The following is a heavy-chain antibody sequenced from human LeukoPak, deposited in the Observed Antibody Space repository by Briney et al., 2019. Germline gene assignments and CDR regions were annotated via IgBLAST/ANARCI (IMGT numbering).Heavy chain of an antibody. J-gene: IGHJ4*02. D-gene: IGHD1-26*01. CDR2: IYYTGT. V-gene: IGHV4-59*02. Sequence: SETLSLTCTVSGGSVSDYYWSWIRQSPGKGLEWIGYIYYTGTSYNPSLRSRVAISVDTSKNQFSLKLSSVTAADTAVYYCARSPVSLGATDYYFDYWGQGTLVTVSS. CDR3: ARSPVSLGATDYYFDY. CDR1: GGSVSDYY.